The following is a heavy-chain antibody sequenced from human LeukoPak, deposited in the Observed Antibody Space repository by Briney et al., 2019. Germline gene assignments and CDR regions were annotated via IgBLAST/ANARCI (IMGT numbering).Heavy chain of an antibody. Sequence: SETLSLTCTVSGGSISSYYWSWLRQPAGKGLEWTGRIYTSGTTYYNPSLQSRVTISLDASKNQFSLKLSSVTAADAAVYYCATYLHVTGAFDIWGQGTIVTVSS. CDR1: GGSISSYY. J-gene: IGHJ3*02. CDR2: IYTSGTT. CDR3: ATYLHVTGAFDI. V-gene: IGHV4-4*07. D-gene: IGHD1-14*01.